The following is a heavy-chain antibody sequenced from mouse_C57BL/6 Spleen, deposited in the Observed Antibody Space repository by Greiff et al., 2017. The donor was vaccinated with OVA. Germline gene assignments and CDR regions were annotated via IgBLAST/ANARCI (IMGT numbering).Heavy chain of an antibody. CDR1: GFTFSDYY. Sequence: EVKVVESEGGLVQPGSSMKLSCTASGFTFSDYYMAWVRQVPEKGLEWVANINYDGSSTYYLDSLKSRFIISRDNAKNILYLQMSSLKSEDTATYYCARDPSNYDWYFDVWGTGTTVTVSS. D-gene: IGHD2-5*01. J-gene: IGHJ1*03. CDR3: ARDPSNYDWYFDV. CDR2: INYDGSST. V-gene: IGHV5-16*01.